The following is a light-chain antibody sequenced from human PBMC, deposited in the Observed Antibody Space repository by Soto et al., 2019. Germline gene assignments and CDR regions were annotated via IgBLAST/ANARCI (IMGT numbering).Light chain of an antibody. J-gene: IGLJ2*01. Sequence: QAVVTQSPSASASLGASVKLTCTLSSGHSSYAIAWHQQQPEKGPRYLMKLNSDGSHRTGDGIHDRFSCSSSGAARYLTISRLPAEDAADYYCQNWGTGIQVVFGGGTKLTVL. CDR2: LNSDGSH. CDR1: SGHSSYA. V-gene: IGLV4-69*01. CDR3: QNWGTGIQVV.